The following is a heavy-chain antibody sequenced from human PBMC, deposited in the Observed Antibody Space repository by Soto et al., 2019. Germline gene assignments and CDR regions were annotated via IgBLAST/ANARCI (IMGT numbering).Heavy chain of an antibody. V-gene: IGHV1-18*04. Sequence: QVQLVQSGAEVKKPGASVKVSCKASGYTFTSYGISWVRQAPGQGLEWMRWISAYNGNTNYAQKLQGRVTMTTDTSTSTAYMELRSLRSDDTAVYYCARDADIVVVPAGNWFDPWGQGTLVTVSS. CDR3: ARDADIVVVPAGNWFDP. J-gene: IGHJ5*02. CDR1: GYTFTSYG. CDR2: ISAYNGNT. D-gene: IGHD2-2*01.